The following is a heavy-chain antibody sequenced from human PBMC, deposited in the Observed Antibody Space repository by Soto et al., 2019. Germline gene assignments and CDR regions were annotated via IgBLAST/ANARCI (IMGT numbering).Heavy chain of an antibody. D-gene: IGHD3-16*02. Sequence: ASVKVSCKASGYTFTSYGISWVRQAPGQGLEWMGWISAYNGNTNYAQKLQGRVTMTTDTSTSTAYMELRSLRSDDTAVYYCARVEDPWGSYRYTILLDFDYWGQGTLVTVSS. CDR2: ISAYNGNT. J-gene: IGHJ4*02. CDR1: GYTFTSYG. V-gene: IGHV1-18*01. CDR3: ARVEDPWGSYRYTILLDFDY.